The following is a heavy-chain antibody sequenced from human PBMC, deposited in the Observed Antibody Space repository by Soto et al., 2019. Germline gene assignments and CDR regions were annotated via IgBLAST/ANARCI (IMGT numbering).Heavy chain of an antibody. CDR1: GYTFTSYG. V-gene: IGHV1-46*01. D-gene: IGHD3-3*01. J-gene: IGHJ3*02. CDR3: ARVSYFWSGYYNSGVFDI. Sequence: ASVKVSCKASGYTFTSYGISWVRQAPGQGLEWMGIINPSGGSTSYAQKFQGRVTMTRDTSTSTVYMELSSLRSEDTAVYYCARVSYFWSGYYNSGVFDIWGQGTMVTVSS. CDR2: INPSGGST.